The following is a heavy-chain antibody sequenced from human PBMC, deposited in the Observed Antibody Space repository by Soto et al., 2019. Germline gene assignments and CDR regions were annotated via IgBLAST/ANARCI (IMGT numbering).Heavy chain of an antibody. CDR2: INQSGST. CDR1: GASLSDND. V-gene: IGHV4-34*01. D-gene: IGHD2-21*02. CDR3: ARLNWNCGRDCYIDS. Sequence: SETLSLTCAVYGASLSDNDWSWVRQPPGKGLEWIGEINQSGSTNYDPSLKSRVTISMDTSKNQFSLRLRSVTAADTAVYYCARLNWNCGRDCYIDSWGPGILVTVSS. J-gene: IGHJ4*02.